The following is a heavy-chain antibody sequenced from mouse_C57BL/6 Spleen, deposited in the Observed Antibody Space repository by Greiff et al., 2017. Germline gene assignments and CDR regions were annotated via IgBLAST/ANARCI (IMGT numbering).Heavy chain of an antibody. Sequence: EVKLQESGGGLVQLGGSMKLSCVVSGFTFSNYWMNGVRQSPEKGLEWVAQIRLKSDNYTTNYAATAKGRYTSSRDDSKSSIYLEKNNLRDEGTGLYYCTELPDYIDYWGQGTTLTVSS. J-gene: IGHJ2*01. D-gene: IGHD2-1*01. CDR1: GFTFSNYW. CDR3: TELPDYIDY. V-gene: IGHV6-3*01. CDR2: IRLKSDNYTT.